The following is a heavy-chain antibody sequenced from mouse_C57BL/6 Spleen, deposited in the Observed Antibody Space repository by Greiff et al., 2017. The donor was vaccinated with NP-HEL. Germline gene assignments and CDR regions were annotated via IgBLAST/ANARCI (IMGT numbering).Heavy chain of an antibody. J-gene: IGHJ2*01. D-gene: IGHD1-1*01. CDR3: ARCTTVVATGDY. V-gene: IGHV1-64*01. CDR1: GYTFTSYW. CDR2: IHPNSGST. Sequence: VQLQQPGAELVKPGASVKLSCKASGYTFTSYWMHWVKQRPGQGLEWIGMIHPNSGSTNYNEKFKSKATLTVDKSSSTAYMQLSSLTSEDSAVYYCARCTTVVATGDYWGQGTTLTVSS.